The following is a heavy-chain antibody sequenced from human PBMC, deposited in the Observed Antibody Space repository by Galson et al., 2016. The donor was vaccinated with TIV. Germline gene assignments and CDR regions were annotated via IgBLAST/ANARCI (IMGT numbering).Heavy chain of an antibody. Sequence: SLRLSCAASGFTFSDYTMNWVRQAPGKGLEWVSSISSSGSYIYYADSVKGRFTVSRDKAKNSLYLDMTSLRVGDTAVYYCARVIGISVAGPLDQWGQGTLGIFSS. V-gene: IGHV3-21*01. CDR2: ISSSGSYI. CDR1: GFTFSDYT. CDR3: ARVIGISVAGPLDQ. J-gene: IGHJ4*02. D-gene: IGHD6-19*01.